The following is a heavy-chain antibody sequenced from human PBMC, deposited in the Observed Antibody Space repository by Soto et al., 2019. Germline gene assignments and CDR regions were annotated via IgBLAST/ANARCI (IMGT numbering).Heavy chain of an antibody. CDR3: GRISSQGDSAY. J-gene: IGHJ4*02. CDR2: IYSGNT. D-gene: IGHD2-21*01. Sequence: QVQLQESGPGVVKPSETLSLTCTISGGSISGYYWTWIRQSPGKGLENIGYIYSGNTIYNPSLHRGVTISVDTSKNHICLKLSSVAAADTAVYYFGRISSQGDSAYWGQGTLVTVSS. CDR1: GGSISGYY. V-gene: IGHV4-59*08.